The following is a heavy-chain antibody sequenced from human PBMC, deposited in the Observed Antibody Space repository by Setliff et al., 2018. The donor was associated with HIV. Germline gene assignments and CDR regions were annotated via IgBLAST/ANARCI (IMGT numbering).Heavy chain of an antibody. CDR1: GASISGSY. J-gene: IGHJ3*02. D-gene: IGHD3-9*01. Sequence: PSETLSLTCTVSGASISGSYWIWIRQPPGKGLEWIGYMSLTRDTRYNPSRNSRVTTSIDTSKNQFSLELRSVTAADTAVYYCATDAYHDSLTGPTPGAFDIWGQGTMVTVSS. V-gene: IGHV4-59*12. CDR2: MSLTRDT. CDR3: ATDAYHDSLTGPTPGAFDI.